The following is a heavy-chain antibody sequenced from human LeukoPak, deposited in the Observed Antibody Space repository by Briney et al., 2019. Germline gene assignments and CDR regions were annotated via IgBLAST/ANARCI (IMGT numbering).Heavy chain of an antibody. CDR3: AKSRGDYGDFLDY. CDR2: ISGSGGST. V-gene: IGHV3-23*01. D-gene: IGHD4-17*01. Sequence: PGGSLRLSGAASGFTFSSYAMSWVRQAPGKGLEWVSAISGSGGSTYYADSVKGRFTISRDNSKNTLYLQMNSLRAEDTAVYYCAKSRGDYGDFLDYWGQGTLVTVSS. CDR1: GFTFSSYA. J-gene: IGHJ4*02.